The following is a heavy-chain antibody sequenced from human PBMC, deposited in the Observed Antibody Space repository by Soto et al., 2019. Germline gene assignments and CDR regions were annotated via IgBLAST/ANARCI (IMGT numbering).Heavy chain of an antibody. Sequence: QLGGSLRLSCAASGFTFSSYGMHWVRQAPGKGLEWVAVISYDGSNKYYADSVKGRFTISRDNSKNTLYLQMNSLRAEDTAVYYCAKDLRLHVYYYYGMDVWGQGTTVTVSS. CDR2: ISYDGSNK. D-gene: IGHD3-16*01. V-gene: IGHV3-30*18. CDR1: GFTFSSYG. CDR3: AKDLRLHVYYYYGMDV. J-gene: IGHJ6*02.